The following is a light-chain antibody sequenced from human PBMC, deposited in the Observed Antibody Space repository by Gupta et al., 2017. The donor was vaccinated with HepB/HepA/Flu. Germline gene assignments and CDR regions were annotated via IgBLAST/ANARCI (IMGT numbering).Light chain of an antibody. CDR2: GAS. J-gene: IGKJ3*01. V-gene: IGKV3-15*01. CDR1: QSVAGD. Sequence: IVMTQSPATLSVSPGESATFSCRASQSVAGDIAWYQHRPGQAPRVLIYGASTRDTGIPARFGGSGSGTEFTLTITRLQSEDSTVYYCQHDHKWPLTFGHGTKVII. CDR3: QHDHKWPLT.